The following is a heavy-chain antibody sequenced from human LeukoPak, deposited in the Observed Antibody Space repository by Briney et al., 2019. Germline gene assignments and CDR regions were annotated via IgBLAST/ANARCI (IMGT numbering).Heavy chain of an antibody. Sequence: GGSLRLSCAASGFTFNDYWMTWIRQAPGKGLEWVANIKQDGSEKYYVDSVKGRFTISRDNAKNSLYLQMNSLRAEDTAVYYCARGGATTFGLWGNAFDIWGQGTMVTVSS. D-gene: IGHD3-3*01. CDR1: GFTFNDYW. CDR2: IKQDGSEK. CDR3: ARGGATTFGLWGNAFDI. J-gene: IGHJ3*02. V-gene: IGHV3-7*01.